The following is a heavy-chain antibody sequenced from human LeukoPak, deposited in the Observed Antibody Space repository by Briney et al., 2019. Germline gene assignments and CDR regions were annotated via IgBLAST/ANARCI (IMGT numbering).Heavy chain of an antibody. CDR2: ISGSGGST. CDR1: GFTFSSYA. Sequence: GGSLRLSCAASGFTFSSYAMSWVRQAPGKGLEWGSAISGSGGSTYYADSVKGRFTISRDNSKNTLYLQMNSLRAEDTAIYYCAKDSPNYYDSSGYYAFDYWGQGTLVSVSS. V-gene: IGHV3-23*01. D-gene: IGHD3-22*01. J-gene: IGHJ4*02. CDR3: AKDSPNYYDSSGYYAFDY.